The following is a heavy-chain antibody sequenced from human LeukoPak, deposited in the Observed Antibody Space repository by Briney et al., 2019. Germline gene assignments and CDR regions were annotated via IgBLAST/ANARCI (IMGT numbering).Heavy chain of an antibody. J-gene: IGHJ5*02. CDR3: AREAEEIFGVVISNNWFDP. CDR2: ISSSSSYI. D-gene: IGHD3-3*01. V-gene: IGHV3-21*01. CDR1: GFTFSSYS. Sequence: GGSLRLSCAASGFTFSSYSMNWVRQAPGKGLEWVSSISSSSSYIYYADSVKGRFTISRDNAKNSLYLQMNSLRAEDTAVYYCAREAEEIFGVVISNNWFDPWGQGTLVTVSS.